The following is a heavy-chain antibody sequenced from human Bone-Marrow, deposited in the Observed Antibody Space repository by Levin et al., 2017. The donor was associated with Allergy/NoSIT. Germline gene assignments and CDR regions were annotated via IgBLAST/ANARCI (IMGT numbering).Heavy chain of an antibody. Sequence: ASVKVSCEASGYTFTSYDMHWVRQAPGQGLEWVGMINPRGGSTTYAQKFQGRVTMTSDTSTSTVYMELSSLRSEDTAVYYCASISWGGGAFDNWGQGTMVTVSS. V-gene: IGHV1-46*01. CDR3: ASISWGGGAFDN. CDR2: INPRGGST. CDR1: GYTFTSYD. J-gene: IGHJ3*02. D-gene: IGHD7-27*01.